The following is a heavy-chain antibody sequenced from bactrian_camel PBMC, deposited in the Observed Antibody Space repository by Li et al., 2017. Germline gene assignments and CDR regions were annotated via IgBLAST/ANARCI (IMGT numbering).Heavy chain of an antibody. CDR1: GNTATTYC. J-gene: IGHJ4*01. Sequence: VQLVESGGGSVQAGGSLRLSCTVASGNTATTYCMGWFRQAPGKEREGVATFHRDGYHVYSDSVAGRFTISRDSAKDTVYLQLESLKPEDTALYYCAATIGTCSATARGERGPRSPSP. CDR2: FHRDGYH. D-gene: IGHD3*01. CDR3: AATIGTCSATAR. V-gene: IGHV3-2*01.